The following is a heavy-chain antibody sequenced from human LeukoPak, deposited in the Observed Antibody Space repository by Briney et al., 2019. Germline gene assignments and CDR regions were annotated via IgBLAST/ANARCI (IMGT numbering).Heavy chain of an antibody. CDR1: GYSISGGYY. V-gene: IGHV4-61*08. D-gene: IGHD5-18*01. CDR2: IYYSGST. CDR3: ARDRNRYGDYYYMDV. J-gene: IGHJ6*03. Sequence: SETLSLTCTVSGYSISGGYYWGWIRQPPGKGLEWIGYIYYSGSTNYNPSLKSRVTISVDTSKNQFSLKLSSVTAADTAVYYCARDRNRYGDYYYMDVWGKGTTVTISS.